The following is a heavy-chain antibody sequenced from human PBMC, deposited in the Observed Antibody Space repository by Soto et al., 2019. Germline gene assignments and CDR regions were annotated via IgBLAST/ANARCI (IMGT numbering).Heavy chain of an antibody. CDR2: ISSSSSYT. V-gene: IGHV3-11*05. D-gene: IGHD6-19*01. CDR3: ARSIAVAGPFDY. Sequence: QVQLVESGGGLVKPGGSLRLSCAASGFTFSDYYMSWIRQAPGKGLEWVSYISSSSSYTNYADSVKGRFTISRDNAKNSLYLQMNRLRAEDTAVYYCARSIAVAGPFDYWGQGTLVTVSS. CDR1: GFTFSDYY. J-gene: IGHJ4*02.